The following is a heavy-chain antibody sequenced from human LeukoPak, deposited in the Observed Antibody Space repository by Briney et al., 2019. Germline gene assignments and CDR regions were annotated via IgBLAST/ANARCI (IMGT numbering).Heavy chain of an antibody. V-gene: IGHV3-74*01. CDR2: FKTDGSTT. Sequence: PGGSLRLPCAASGSTFNSYWMHWVRQAPGKGLVWVSLFKTDGSTTRYADSVKGRFTISRDNAKNTLYLQMNSLRAEDTAVYYCARSTSQGFDYWGQGTPVIVSS. CDR3: ARSTSQGFDY. J-gene: IGHJ4*02. CDR1: GSTFNSYW.